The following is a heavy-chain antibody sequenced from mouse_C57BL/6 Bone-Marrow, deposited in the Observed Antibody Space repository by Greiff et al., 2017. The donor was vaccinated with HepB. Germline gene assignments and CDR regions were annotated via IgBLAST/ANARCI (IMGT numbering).Heavy chain of an antibody. J-gene: IGHJ1*03. D-gene: IGHD1-1*01. CDR2: INPGSGGT. CDR1: GYAFTNYL. Sequence: QVQLQQSGAELVRPGTSVKVSCKASGYAFTNYLIEWVKQRPGQGLEWIGVINPGSGGTNYNEKFKGKATLTADKSSSTAYMQLSSLTSEDSAVYFCARSDYYGSSLYWYFDVWGTGTTVTVSS. CDR3: ARSDYYGSSLYWYFDV. V-gene: IGHV1-54*01.